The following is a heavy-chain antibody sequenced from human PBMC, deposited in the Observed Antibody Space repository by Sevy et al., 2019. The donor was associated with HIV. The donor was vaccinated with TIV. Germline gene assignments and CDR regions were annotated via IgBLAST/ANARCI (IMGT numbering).Heavy chain of an antibody. CDR2: IKQDGSEA. D-gene: IGHD1-26*01. Sequence: GGSLRLSCVASGFNFRNFWMSWVRQAPGKGLECVADIKQDGSEAYYVDSVKGRFTISRDNVKNSLYLQMNSLRDEDMAMYFCVRDKEVGASILDAWGQGTPVTVSS. J-gene: IGHJ5*02. V-gene: IGHV3-7*03. CDR1: GFNFRNFW. CDR3: VRDKEVGASILDA.